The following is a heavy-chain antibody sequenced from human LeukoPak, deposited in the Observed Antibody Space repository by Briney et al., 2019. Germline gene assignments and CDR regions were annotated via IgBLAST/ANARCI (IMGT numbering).Heavy chain of an antibody. J-gene: IGHJ4*02. Sequence: GGPLRLSCAASGFPLSSYAVKGLRQAPGKGLEGVTAISCSGGSTYYAESVKGRFTISRDNSKNTLFLQMNSLRAEDTAVYYCASHLGDYYDSRGAYYFDYWGQGTLVTVSS. D-gene: IGHD3-22*01. CDR1: GFPLSSYA. CDR3: ASHLGDYYDSRGAYYFDY. V-gene: IGHV3-23*01. CDR2: ISCSGGST.